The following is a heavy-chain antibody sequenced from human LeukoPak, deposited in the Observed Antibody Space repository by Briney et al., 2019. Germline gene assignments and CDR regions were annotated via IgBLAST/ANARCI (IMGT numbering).Heavy chain of an antibody. CDR3: AKEPSGWYLASFDS. Sequence: GGSLRLSCAASGFTFSSYAMSWVRQAPGEGLEWVSSISGSGGSIYYADSVKGRFTISRDNSKNTLYLQMNSLRAEDTAVYYCAKEPSGWYLASFDSWGQGTLVTVSS. CDR2: ISGSGGSI. CDR1: GFTFSSYA. V-gene: IGHV3-23*01. J-gene: IGHJ4*02. D-gene: IGHD6-19*01.